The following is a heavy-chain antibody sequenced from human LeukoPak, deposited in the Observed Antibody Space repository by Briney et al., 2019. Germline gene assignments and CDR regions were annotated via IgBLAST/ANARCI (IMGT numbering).Heavy chain of an antibody. V-gene: IGHV4-59*01. D-gene: IGHD5-24*01. Sequence: SETPSLTCTVSGGSISTYYWTWIRQPPGKGLEWMGYIYYSGSTNYNPSLKSRLTISVDTSKNQFSLKLNSVIAADTAVYYCARGARRDGYNFDYWGQGTLVTVSS. CDR2: IYYSGST. J-gene: IGHJ4*02. CDR1: GGSISTYY. CDR3: ARGARRDGYNFDY.